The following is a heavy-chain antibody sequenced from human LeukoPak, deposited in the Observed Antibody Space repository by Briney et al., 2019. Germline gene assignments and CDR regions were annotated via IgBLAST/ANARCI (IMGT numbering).Heavy chain of an antibody. J-gene: IGHJ4*02. V-gene: IGHV1-2*02. D-gene: IGHD2-2*01. CDR2: INPNSGGT. CDR3: ARDLGIVVVPARGESFDY. CDR1: GYTFTGYY. Sequence: EASVKVSCKASGYTFTGYYMHWVRQAPGQGLEWMGWINPNSGGTNYAQKFQGRVTMTRDTSISTAYMELSRLRSDDTAVYYCARDLGIVVVPARGESFDYWGQGTLVTVSS.